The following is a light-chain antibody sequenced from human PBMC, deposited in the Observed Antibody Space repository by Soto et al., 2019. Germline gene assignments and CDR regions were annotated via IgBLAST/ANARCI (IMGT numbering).Light chain of an antibody. V-gene: IGLV2-8*01. Sequence: QSVLTQPPSASGSPGQSVTISCTGTSSDVGGYNYVSWYQQHPGKAPKLIIYDVTKRPSGVPDRFSGSKSGRTASLTVAGLQTYDEADYLCSSYAGSNNLVFGGGTKLTVL. CDR2: DVT. CDR3: SSYAGSNNLV. J-gene: IGLJ2*01. CDR1: SSDVGGYNY.